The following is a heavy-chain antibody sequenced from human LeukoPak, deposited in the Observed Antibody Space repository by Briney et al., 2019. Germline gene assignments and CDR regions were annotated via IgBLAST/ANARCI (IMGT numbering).Heavy chain of an antibody. Sequence: ASETLSLTCAVYGGSFSGYYWSWIRQPPGKGLEWIGEINHSGGTNYNPSLKSRVTISVDTSKNQFSLKLSSVTAADTAVYYCAILSRTTQLDYWGQGTLVTVSS. CDR2: INHSGGT. J-gene: IGHJ4*02. D-gene: IGHD4-11*01. CDR3: AILSRTTQLDY. V-gene: IGHV4-34*01. CDR1: GGSFSGYY.